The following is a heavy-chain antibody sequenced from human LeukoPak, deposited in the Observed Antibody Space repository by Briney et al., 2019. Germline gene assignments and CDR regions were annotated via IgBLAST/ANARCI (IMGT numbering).Heavy chain of an antibody. Sequence: ASVKASCKASGYTFTGYYMHWVRQAPGQGLEWMGWINPNSGGTNYAQKFQGRVTMTRDTSISTAYMELSRLRSDDTAVYYCATGYSSSWSFDYWGQGTLVTVSS. CDR3: ATGYSSSWSFDY. J-gene: IGHJ4*02. D-gene: IGHD6-13*01. CDR2: INPNSGGT. CDR1: GYTFTGYY. V-gene: IGHV1-2*02.